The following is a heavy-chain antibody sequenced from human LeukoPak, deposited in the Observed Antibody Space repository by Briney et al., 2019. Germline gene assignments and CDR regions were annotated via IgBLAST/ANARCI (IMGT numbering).Heavy chain of an antibody. CDR1: GVSFSGYY. CDR2: INHSGST. Sequence: SSETLSLTCAVYGVSFSGYYWSWIRQPPGKGLEWIGEINHSGSTNYNPSLKSRVTISVDTSKNQFSLKLSSVTAADTAVYYCARASIGHYVWGSYRYSFTFDYWGQGTLVTVSS. D-gene: IGHD3-16*02. J-gene: IGHJ4*02. CDR3: ARASIGHYVWGSYRYSFTFDY. V-gene: IGHV4-34*01.